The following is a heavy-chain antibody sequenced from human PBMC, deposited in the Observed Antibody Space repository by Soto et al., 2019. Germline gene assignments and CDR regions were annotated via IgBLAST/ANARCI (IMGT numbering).Heavy chain of an antibody. V-gene: IGHV4-31*03. Sequence: SETLSLTCTVSGGSISGGGHYWGWIRQPPGKGLEWIGFMYYTGDTYYDPSLKSRLSISVDTSMNQFSLELTSVTAADTAVYYCASSDPYYFFDYWGLGTLVTVSS. J-gene: IGHJ4*02. CDR3: ASSDPYYFFDY. CDR2: MYYTGDT. D-gene: IGHD2-21*01. CDR1: GGSISGGGHY.